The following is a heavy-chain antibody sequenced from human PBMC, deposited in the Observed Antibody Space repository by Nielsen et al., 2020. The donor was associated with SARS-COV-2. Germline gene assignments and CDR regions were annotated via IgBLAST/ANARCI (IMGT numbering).Heavy chain of an antibody. J-gene: IGHJ3*02. V-gene: IGHV5-51*01. CDR1: GSSFTSYW. CDR2: IYPGDSDT. CDR3: ARTSIQLWPDAFDI. Sequence: GGSLRLSCKGSGSSFTSYWIGWVRQMPGKGLEWMGIIYPGDSDTRYSPSFQGQVTISADKSISTAYLQWSSLKASDTAMYYCARTSIQLWPDAFDIWGQGTMVTVSS. D-gene: IGHD5-18*01.